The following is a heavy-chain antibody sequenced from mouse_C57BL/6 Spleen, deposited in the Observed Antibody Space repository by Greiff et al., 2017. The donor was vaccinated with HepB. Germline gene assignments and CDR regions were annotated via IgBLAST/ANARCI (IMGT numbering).Heavy chain of an antibody. CDR2: ISSGSSTI. CDR3: ARRGLRRDYYAMDY. V-gene: IGHV5-17*01. Sequence: EVMLVESGGGLVKPGGSLKLSCAASGFTFSDYGMHWVRQAPEKGLEWVAYISSGSSTIYYADTVKGRFTISRDNAKNTLFLQMTSLKSEDTAMYYCARRGLRRDYYAMDYWGQGTSVTVSS. D-gene: IGHD2-2*01. CDR1: GFTFSDYG. J-gene: IGHJ4*01.